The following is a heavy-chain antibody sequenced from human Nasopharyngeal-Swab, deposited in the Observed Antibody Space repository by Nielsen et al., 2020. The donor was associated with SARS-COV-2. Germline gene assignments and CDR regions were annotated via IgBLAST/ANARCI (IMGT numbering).Heavy chain of an antibody. V-gene: IGHV3-7*01. J-gene: IGHJ3*02. Sequence: GGSLRLSCAASGLTFTNSWMSWVRQAPGKGLEWVANIKQDGSDKYYVDSVKGRFTISGDNAKNSLELQMNSLRVEDTAVYYCGRGGKLGALDIWGQGTMVTVSS. CDR2: IKQDGSDK. CDR3: GRGGKLGALDI. CDR1: GLTFTNSW. D-gene: IGHD3-16*01.